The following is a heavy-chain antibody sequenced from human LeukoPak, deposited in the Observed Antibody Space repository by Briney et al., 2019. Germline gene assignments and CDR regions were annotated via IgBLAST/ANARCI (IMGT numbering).Heavy chain of an antibody. Sequence: GGSLRLSCAASGLTFSSYEMNWVRQAPGKGLEWVSYISSSGSTIYYADSVKGRFTISRDNAKNSLYLQMNSLRAEDTAVYYCARDYSSSSGHGFDPWGQGTLVTVSS. CDR2: ISSSGSTI. CDR3: ARDYSSSSGHGFDP. D-gene: IGHD6-6*01. CDR1: GLTFSSYE. J-gene: IGHJ5*02. V-gene: IGHV3-48*03.